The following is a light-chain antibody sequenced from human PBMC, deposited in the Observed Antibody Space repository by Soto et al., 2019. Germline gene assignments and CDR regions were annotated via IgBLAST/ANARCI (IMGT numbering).Light chain of an antibody. CDR1: QSISSW. Sequence: MHMTPSLFTLSASVQESFITTFRSSQSISSWLAWYQPIPGKAPKLLIYDASSSESGVPSRFSGSGSGTEFTLTISSLQPDDFATYYCQQYNSYTWTFGQGTKVDI. CDR2: DAS. CDR3: QQYNSYTWT. J-gene: IGKJ1*01. V-gene: IGKV1-5*01.